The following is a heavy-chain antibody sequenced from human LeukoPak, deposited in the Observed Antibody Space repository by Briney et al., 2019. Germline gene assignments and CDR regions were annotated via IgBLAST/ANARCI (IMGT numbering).Heavy chain of an antibody. Sequence: GGSLRLSCAASGFTFSSYAMSWVRQAPGKGLEWVSAISGSGGSTYYADSVKGRFTISRDNSKNTLYLRMNSLRAEDTAVYYCAKVRGGYCSGGSCGYFDYWGQGTLVTVSS. V-gene: IGHV3-23*01. J-gene: IGHJ4*02. CDR3: AKVRGGYCSGGSCGYFDY. D-gene: IGHD2-15*01. CDR2: ISGSGGST. CDR1: GFTFSSYA.